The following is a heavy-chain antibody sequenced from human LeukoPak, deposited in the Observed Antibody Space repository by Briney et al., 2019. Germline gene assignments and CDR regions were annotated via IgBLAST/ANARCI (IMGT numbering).Heavy chain of an antibody. V-gene: IGHV3-30*18. Sequence: GGSLRLSCAASGFTFSSYGMHWVRQAPGKGLEWVAVISYDGSNKYYADSVKGRFTISRDNSKNTLYLQMNSLRAEDTAAYYCAKEGARYCSSTNCPPGMDYFYYMDVWGKGTTVTVSS. CDR3: AKEGARYCSSTNCPPGMDYFYYMDV. J-gene: IGHJ6*03. CDR1: GFTFSSYG. D-gene: IGHD2-2*01. CDR2: ISYDGSNK.